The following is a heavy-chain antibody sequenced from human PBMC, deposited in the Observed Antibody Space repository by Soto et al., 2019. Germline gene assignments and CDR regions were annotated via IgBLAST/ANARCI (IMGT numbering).Heavy chain of an antibody. J-gene: IGHJ4*02. V-gene: IGHV4-34*01. CDR3: ARGELIQVLRFLEWSTQATKLFDY. Sequence: SETLSLTCAVYGGSFSGYYWSWIRQPPGKGLEWIGEINHSGSTNYNPSLKSRVTISVDTSKNQFSLKLSSVTAADTAVYYCARGELIQVLRFLEWSTQATKLFDYWGQGTLVTVSS. D-gene: IGHD3-3*01. CDR1: GGSFSGYY. CDR2: INHSGST.